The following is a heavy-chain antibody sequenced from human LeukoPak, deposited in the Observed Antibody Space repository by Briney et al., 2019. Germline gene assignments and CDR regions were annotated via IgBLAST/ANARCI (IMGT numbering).Heavy chain of an antibody. CDR2: LSGSGNGT. J-gene: IGHJ4*02. V-gene: IGHV3-23*01. Sequence: PGASLRLSCAASGFTFSNYAMTWVRQAPGKGLEWVSALSGSGNGTYYADSVKGRFTISRDNSKNTLYLRMNSLRAEDTAVYYCAKVTAALSFVIDSWGQGTLVTVSS. CDR1: GFTFSNYA. CDR3: AKVTAALSFVIDS. D-gene: IGHD2-15*01.